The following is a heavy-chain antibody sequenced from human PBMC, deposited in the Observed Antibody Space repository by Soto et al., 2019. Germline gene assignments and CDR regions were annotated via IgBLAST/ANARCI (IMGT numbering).Heavy chain of an antibody. D-gene: IGHD3-10*01. CDR1: GFTLSDYP. Sequence: QVQLVESGGGVAHPGRSLRLPWVASGFTLSDYPSHWGPQVPAKGPEWVAVVGFDGKIKFYTVSVKGRSTISRDDSKNTLYLRMNSLRDEDSAVYYCARDMFRGAPDYFDYWGQGTLVTVSS. CDR3: ARDMFRGAPDYFDY. V-gene: IGHV3-30*10. CDR2: VGFDGKIK. J-gene: IGHJ4*02.